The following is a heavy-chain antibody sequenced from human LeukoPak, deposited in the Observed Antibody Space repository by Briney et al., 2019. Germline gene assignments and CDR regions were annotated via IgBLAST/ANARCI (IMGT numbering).Heavy chain of an antibody. CDR2: IKPDGSEK. CDR1: GLPFSSYW. D-gene: IGHD6-13*01. Sequence: PGGSLRLSCAASGLPFSSYWMSWVRQAPGKGLEWVANIKPDGSEKNYVDSVKGRFTISRDNARNSLFLQMNSLRAEDTAVYYCARDAKKAAAGTASDNWFDPWGQGTLVTVSS. J-gene: IGHJ5*02. CDR3: ARDAKKAAAGTASDNWFDP. V-gene: IGHV3-7*01.